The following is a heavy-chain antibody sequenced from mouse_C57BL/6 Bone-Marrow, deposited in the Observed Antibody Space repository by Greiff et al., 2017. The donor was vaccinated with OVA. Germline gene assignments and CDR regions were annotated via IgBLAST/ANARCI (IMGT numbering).Heavy chain of an antibody. V-gene: IGHV2-5*01. Sequence: QVQLKESGPGLVQPSQSLSITCTVSGFSLTSYGVHWVRQSPGKGLEWLGVIWRGGSTDYNAAFMSRLSITKDNSTSQVFFKMNSLQAGDTAIYYCAKREGYSNYVYWYFDVWGTGTTVTVSS. CDR1: GFSLTSYG. J-gene: IGHJ1*03. CDR2: IWRGGST. CDR3: AKREGYSNYVYWYFDV. D-gene: IGHD2-5*01.